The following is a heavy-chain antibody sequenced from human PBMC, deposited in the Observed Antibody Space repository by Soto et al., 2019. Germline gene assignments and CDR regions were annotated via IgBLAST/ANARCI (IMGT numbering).Heavy chain of an antibody. V-gene: IGHV1-3*01. CDR2: INAGNGNT. CDR1: GYTFTSYA. CDR3: ARSSIVATIYWYFDL. J-gene: IGHJ2*01. D-gene: IGHD5-12*01. Sequence: QVQLVQSGAEVKKPGASVKVSCKASGYTFTSYAMHWVRQAPGQRLEWMGWINAGNGNTKYSQKFQGRVTITRDTSASTAYVELSSLRSEDTAVYYCARSSIVATIYWYFDLWGRGTLVTVSS.